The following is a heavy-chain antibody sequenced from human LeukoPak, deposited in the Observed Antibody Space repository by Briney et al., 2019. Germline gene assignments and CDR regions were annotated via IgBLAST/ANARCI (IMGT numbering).Heavy chain of an antibody. V-gene: IGHV1-8*01. CDR1: GYTFTSYD. J-gene: IGHJ3*01. CDR3: ARGGSSSWHSYDDFDL. CDR2: MNPDSGDT. D-gene: IGHD6-13*01. Sequence: GASVKVSCKASGYTFTSYDINWVRQATGQGLEWMRWMNPDSGDTGYAQKFQGRVTMTRNTSIATAYMELSSLRSEDTAVYYCARGGSSSWHSYDDFDLWGQGTMVTVSS.